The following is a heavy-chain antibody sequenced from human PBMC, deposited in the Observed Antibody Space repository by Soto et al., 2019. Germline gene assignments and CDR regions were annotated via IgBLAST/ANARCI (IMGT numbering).Heavy chain of an antibody. CDR2: ISSSSSYI. D-gene: IGHD3-9*01. CDR1: GFTFSSLS. CDR3: ARDTEDYYDILTGYYSLDY. Sequence: PGGSLRLSCAASGFTFSSLSMNWVRQAPGKGLEWVSSISSSSSYIYYADSVKGRFTISRDNAKNSLYLQMNSLRAEDTAVYYCARDTEDYYDILTGYYSLDYWGQGTLVTVSS. V-gene: IGHV3-21*01. J-gene: IGHJ4*02.